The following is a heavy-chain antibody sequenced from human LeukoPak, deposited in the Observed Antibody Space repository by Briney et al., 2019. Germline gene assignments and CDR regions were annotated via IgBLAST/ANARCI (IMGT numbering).Heavy chain of an antibody. CDR1: GFTFDDYG. V-gene: IGHV3-20*04. CDR2: INWNGGST. D-gene: IGHD3-3*01. J-gene: IGHJ4*02. Sequence: SAGSLRLSCAASGFTFDDYGMSWVPQAPGKGLEWVSGINWNGGSTGYADSVKGRFTISRDNAKNSLYLQMNSLRAEDTALEYCAIISGPDYDESWYYLRDDWGQGTLVTVSS. CDR3: AIISGPDYDESWYYLRDD.